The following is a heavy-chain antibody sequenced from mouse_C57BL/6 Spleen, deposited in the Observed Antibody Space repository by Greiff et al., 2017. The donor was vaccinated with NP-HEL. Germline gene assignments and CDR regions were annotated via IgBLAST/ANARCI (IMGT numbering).Heavy chain of an antibody. V-gene: IGHV5-17*01. CDR3: APYSNYDAMDY. Sequence: EVQLMESGGGLVKPGGSLKLSCAASGFTFSDYGMHWVRQAPEKGLEWVAYISSGSSTIYYADTVKGRFTISRDNAKNTLFLQMTSLRSEDTAMYYCAPYSNYDAMDYWGQGTSVTVSS. J-gene: IGHJ4*01. CDR2: ISSGSSTI. CDR1: GFTFSDYG. D-gene: IGHD2-5*01.